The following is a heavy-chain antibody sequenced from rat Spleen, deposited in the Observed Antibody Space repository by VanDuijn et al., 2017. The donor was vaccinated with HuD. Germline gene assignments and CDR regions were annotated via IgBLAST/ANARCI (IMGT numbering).Heavy chain of an antibody. J-gene: IGHJ2*01. Sequence: EVQLVESDGGLVQPGRSLKLSCAASGFTFSDYYMAWVRQAPTKGLEWVATFSYDGSSTYYRDSLKGRFTISRDNAKSTLYLQMDSLRSEDTATYYCARDVRAEGYFDYWGQGVMVTVSS. V-gene: IGHV5-29*01. CDR1: GFTFSDYY. CDR3: ARDVRAEGYFDY. D-gene: IGHD4-3*01. CDR2: FSYDGSST.